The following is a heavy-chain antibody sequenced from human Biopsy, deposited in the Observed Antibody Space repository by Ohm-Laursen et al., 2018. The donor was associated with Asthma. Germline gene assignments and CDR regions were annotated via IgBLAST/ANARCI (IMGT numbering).Heavy chain of an antibody. D-gene: IGHD2-2*01. V-gene: IGHV1-69*13. CDR2: INSVFGTT. CDR3: ARKAGSCISRTCYSLDF. Sequence: SVKVSCKSLGGTFNTYVIGWVRQAPGQGLERMGGINSVFGTTNYPQKFQDRVTITADDSTSTVYMELNSLRSEDTAVYYCARKAGSCISRTCYSLDFWGQGTLVTVSS. CDR1: GGTFNTYV. J-gene: IGHJ4*02.